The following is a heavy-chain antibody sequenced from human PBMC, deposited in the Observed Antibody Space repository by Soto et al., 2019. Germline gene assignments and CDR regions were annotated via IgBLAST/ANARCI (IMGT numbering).Heavy chain of an antibody. J-gene: IGHJ6*02. CDR3: AKDLLAAGEDEPYYYYGMDV. V-gene: IGHV3-30*18. CDR2: ISYDGSNK. D-gene: IGHD6-13*01. CDR1: GFTFSSYG. Sequence: QPGGSLRLSCAASGFTFSSYGMHWVRQAPGKGLEWVAVISYDGSNKYYADSVKGRFTISRDNSKNTLYLQMNSLRAEDTAVYYCAKDLLAAGEDEPYYYYGMDVWGQGTTVTVSS.